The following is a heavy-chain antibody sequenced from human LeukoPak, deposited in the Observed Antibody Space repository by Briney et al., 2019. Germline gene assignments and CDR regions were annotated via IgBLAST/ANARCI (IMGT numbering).Heavy chain of an antibody. J-gene: IGHJ4*02. CDR1: GGSISSSSYY. D-gene: IGHD3-16*01. CDR3: ARDSGLGGFDY. Sequence: SETLSLTCTVSGGSISSSSYYWGWIRQPPGKGLEWIGSIYYSGSTYYNPSLKSRVTISVDTSKNQFSLKLSSVTAADTAVYYCARDSGLGGFDYWGQGTLVTVSS. V-gene: IGHV4-39*07. CDR2: IYYSGST.